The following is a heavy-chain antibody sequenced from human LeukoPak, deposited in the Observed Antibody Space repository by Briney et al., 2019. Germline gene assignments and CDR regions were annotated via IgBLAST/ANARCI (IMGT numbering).Heavy chain of an antibody. D-gene: IGHD2-2*01. V-gene: IGHV3-30-3*01. Sequence: GGSLRLSCAASGFTFRNYALHWVRQAPGKGLEWVAFISFDGTKKYYADSLKGRFTISRDNSKNTLSLQMNSLRVEDTAVYYCASLATIIIVPTATPHDYFDPWGQGTVVTVSS. CDR2: ISFDGTKK. J-gene: IGHJ5*02. CDR3: ASLATIIIVPTATPHDYFDP. CDR1: GFTFRNYA.